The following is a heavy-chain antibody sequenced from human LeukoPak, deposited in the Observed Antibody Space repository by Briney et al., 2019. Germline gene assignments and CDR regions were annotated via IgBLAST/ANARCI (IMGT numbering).Heavy chain of an antibody. D-gene: IGHD2-21*02. CDR2: IYPGDSDT. J-gene: IGHJ4*02. V-gene: IGHV5-51*01. CDR1: GYRFTNQW. Sequence: GESLKISYKGSGYRFTNQWIGWVRQMPGKGLEWMGIIYPGDSDTRYSPSFQGQVTISADKSISTASLQWSSLTASDTAMYYCARLHLTASLAAVYFDNWGQGTLVTVSS. CDR3: ARLHLTASLAAVYFDN.